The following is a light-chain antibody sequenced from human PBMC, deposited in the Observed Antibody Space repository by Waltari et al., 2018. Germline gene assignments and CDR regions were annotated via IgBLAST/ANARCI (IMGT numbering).Light chain of an antibody. CDR3: ATWDDSLNGWV. CDR2: KAY. CDR1: SPTIPNY. Sequence: QSVLTPPPSASGAPGQEVSISCSGGSPTIPNYVFWYQQFPGTAPKLTVYKAYERPSGVPDRFSASKSGTSASLAISGLRSDDEADYYCATWDDSLNGWVFGGGTKLTVL. J-gene: IGLJ3*02. V-gene: IGLV1-47*01.